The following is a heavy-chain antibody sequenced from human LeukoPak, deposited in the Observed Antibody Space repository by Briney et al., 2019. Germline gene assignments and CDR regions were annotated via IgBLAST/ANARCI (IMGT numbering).Heavy chain of an antibody. CDR3: ARRFRD. J-gene: IGHJ4*02. CDR1: GVTFSSYS. CDR2: ISSSSIYI. D-gene: IGHD5-24*01. Sequence: GGSRRLSCAASGVTFSSYSMNWVRQAPGKGLEWVSSISSSSIYIYYADSVKGRFTISRDNAKNSLYLKMNSLRVEDTAIYYCARRFRDWGQGTLVTVSS. V-gene: IGHV3-21*01.